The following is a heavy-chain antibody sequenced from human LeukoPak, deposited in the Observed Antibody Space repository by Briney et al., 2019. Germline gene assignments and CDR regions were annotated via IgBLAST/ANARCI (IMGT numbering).Heavy chain of an antibody. D-gene: IGHD3-10*01. J-gene: IGHJ6*02. CDR2: INSDGSST. Sequence: GGSLRLSCAASGFTFSSYWMHWVRQAPGKGLVWVSRINSDGSSTSYADSVKGRFTISRDNAKNTLYLQMNSLRAEDTAAYYCARVSLWFGEYDYYYYGMDVWGQGTTVTVSS. CDR1: GFTFSSYW. CDR3: ARVSLWFGEYDYYYYGMDV. V-gene: IGHV3-74*01.